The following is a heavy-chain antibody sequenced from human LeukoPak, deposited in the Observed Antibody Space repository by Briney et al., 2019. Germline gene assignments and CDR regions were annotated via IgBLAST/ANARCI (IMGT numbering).Heavy chain of an antibody. V-gene: IGHV1-2*02. CDR2: INPNSGGT. J-gene: IGHJ4*02. CDR3: ASSAIFGVVMFDY. CDR1: GYTFTGYY. D-gene: IGHD3-3*01. Sequence: GASVKVSCKASGYTFTGYYMHWVRQAPGQGLEWMGWINPNSGGTNYAQKFQGRVTMTRDTSISTAYMELSRLRSDETAVYYCASSAIFGVVMFDYWGQGTLVTVSS.